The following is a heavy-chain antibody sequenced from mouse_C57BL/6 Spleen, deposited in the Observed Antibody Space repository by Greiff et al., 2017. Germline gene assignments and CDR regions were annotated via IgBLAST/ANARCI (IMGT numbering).Heavy chain of an antibody. D-gene: IGHD1-1*02. J-gene: IGHJ3*01. CDR2: IWSGGST. V-gene: IGHV2-2*01. Sequence: QVQLKQSGPGLVQPSQCLSITCTASGFSLTSYGVHWVRQSPGKGLEWLGVIWSGGSTDYNAAFISRLSISKDNSNDQDFFKMNSLQADDKAIYYCAGKKVGAWFAYWGQGTLRTVSS. CDR3: AGKKVGAWFAY. CDR1: GFSLTSYG.